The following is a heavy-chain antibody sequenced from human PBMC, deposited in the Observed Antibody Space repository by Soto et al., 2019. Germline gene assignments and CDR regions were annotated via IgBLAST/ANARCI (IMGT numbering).Heavy chain of an antibody. CDR2: IIPILGIA. J-gene: IGHJ5*02. Sequence: GASVKVSCKASGGTFSSYTISWVRQAPGQGLEWMGRIIPILGIANYAQKFQGRVTITADKSTSTAYMELSSLRSEDTAVYYCARDPDYSNYEIWFDPWGQGTLVTVSS. CDR1: GGTFSSYT. V-gene: IGHV1-69*04. D-gene: IGHD4-4*01. CDR3: ARDPDYSNYEIWFDP.